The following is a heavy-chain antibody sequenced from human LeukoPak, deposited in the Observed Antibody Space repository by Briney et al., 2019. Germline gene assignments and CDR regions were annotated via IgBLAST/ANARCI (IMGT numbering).Heavy chain of an antibody. CDR2: INHSGST. CDR1: GGSFGGYY. D-gene: IGHD2-15*01. Sequence: SETLSLTCAVYGGSFGGYYWSWIRQPPGKGLEWIGEINHSGSTNYNPSLKSRVTISVDTSKNQFSLKLSSVTAADTAVYYCARHWGYSYSYYYYMDVWGKGTTVTISS. V-gene: IGHV4-34*01. J-gene: IGHJ6*03. CDR3: ARHWGYSYSYYYYMDV.